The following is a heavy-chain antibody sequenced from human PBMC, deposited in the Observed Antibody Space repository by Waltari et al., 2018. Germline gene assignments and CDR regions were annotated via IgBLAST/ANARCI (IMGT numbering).Heavy chain of an antibody. Sequence: EVQLVQSGAVVKKPGASLRISCKVSGHSLTNDWINWGRQMPGKGLEWMGAIYPGDSDTRYSPSFQGQVTISVDKSINTAYLQWGSLKASDTAMYYCARRGLSGIEDNSGYYWYFDLWGRGTLVTVSS. CDR2: IYPGDSDT. CDR3: ARRGLSGIEDNSGYYWYFDL. V-gene: IGHV5-51*01. CDR1: GHSLTNDW. D-gene: IGHD3-22*01. J-gene: IGHJ2*01.